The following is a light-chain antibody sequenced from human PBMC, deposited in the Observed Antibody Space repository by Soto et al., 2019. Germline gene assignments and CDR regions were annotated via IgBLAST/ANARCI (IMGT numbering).Light chain of an antibody. CDR1: SSDVGNYQY. J-gene: IGLJ1*01. V-gene: IGLV2-14*01. Sequence: QFVLTKPASVTGSPGQTITISCTGTSSDVGNYQYVSWYQQHPGKAPKLMIYEVSNWPSGVSNRFSGSKSGNTASLTISGLQAEDETDYYCFAYTRSGTYVFGTGTKLTVL. CDR2: EVS. CDR3: FAYTRSGTYV.